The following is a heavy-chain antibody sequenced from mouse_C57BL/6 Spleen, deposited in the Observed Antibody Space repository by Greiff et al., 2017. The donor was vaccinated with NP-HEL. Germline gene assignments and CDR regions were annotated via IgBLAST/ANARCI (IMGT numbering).Heavy chain of an antibody. J-gene: IGHJ4*01. CDR1: GYTFTDYE. V-gene: IGHV1-15*01. D-gene: IGHD6-1*01. CDR2: IDPETGGT. CDR3: TSLFFYAMDY. Sequence: QVQLQQSGAELVRPGASVTLSCKASGYTFTDYEMHWVKQTPVHGLEWIGAIDPETGGTAYNQKFKGKAILTADKSSSTAYMELRSLTSEDSAVDYCTSLFFYAMDYWGQGTSVTVSS.